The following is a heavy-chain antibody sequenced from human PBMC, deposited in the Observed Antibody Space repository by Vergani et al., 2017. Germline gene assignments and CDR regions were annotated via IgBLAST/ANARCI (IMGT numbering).Heavy chain of an antibody. Sequence: QLQLQESGPGLVKPSETLSLTCTVSGGPISSSSHYWGWIRQPAGKGLGWIGSIYYIGSTYYNPSLKSRVTISVDSSKNQFSLKLSSVTAADTAVYYCAREGIGNWFDPWGQGTLVTVSS. CDR1: GGPISSSSHY. D-gene: IGHD2-15*01. CDR2: IYYIGST. CDR3: AREGIGNWFDP. J-gene: IGHJ5*02. V-gene: IGHV4-39*07.